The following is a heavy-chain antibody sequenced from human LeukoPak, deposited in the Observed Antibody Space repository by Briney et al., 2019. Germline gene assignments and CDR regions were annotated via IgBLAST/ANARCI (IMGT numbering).Heavy chain of an antibody. CDR1: GFTFSRYW. CDR2: IDFDGSDT. CDR3: ARDQAMDLMGSAMDV. Sequence: GGSLRLSCAASGFTFSRYWMHWVRQAPGKGLEWVSRIDFDGSDTDYADSVKGRFTISRDNAKNTLFLQMNSLRAEDTAVYYCARDQAMDLMGSAMDVWGQGTTVTVSS. V-gene: IGHV3-74*01. J-gene: IGHJ6*02. D-gene: IGHD5-18*01.